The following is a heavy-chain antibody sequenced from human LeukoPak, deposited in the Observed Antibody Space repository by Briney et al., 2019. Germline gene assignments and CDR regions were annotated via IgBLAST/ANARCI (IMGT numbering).Heavy chain of an antibody. CDR3: APVGAGDAFDI. V-gene: IGHV3-30-3*01. CDR1: GFTFSSYA. Sequence: GGSLRLSCAASGFTFSSYAMHWVRQAPGKGLEWVAVISYDGSNKYYADSVKGRFTISRDNSKNTLYLQMNSLRAEDTAVYYCAPVGAGDAFDIWGQGTMVTVSS. CDR2: ISYDGSNK. D-gene: IGHD3-16*01. J-gene: IGHJ3*02.